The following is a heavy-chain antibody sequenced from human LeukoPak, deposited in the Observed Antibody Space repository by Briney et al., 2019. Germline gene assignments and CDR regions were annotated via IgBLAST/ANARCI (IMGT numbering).Heavy chain of an antibody. J-gene: IGHJ6*02. CDR3: ARSYGTYYYGMDV. CDR2: IYSGGTI. V-gene: IGHV3-53*01. D-gene: IGHD1-26*01. Sequence: GGSLRLSCAASGFTVSSNYMTWVRQAPGRGLEWVSVIYSGGTIYYADSVKGRFIISRDNSKNTLYLQISSLRAEDTAVYYCARSYGTYYYGMDVWGQGTTVTVSS. CDR1: GFTVSSNY.